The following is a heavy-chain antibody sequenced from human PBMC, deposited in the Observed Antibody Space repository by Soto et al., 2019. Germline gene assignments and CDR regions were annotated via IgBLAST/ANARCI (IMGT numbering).Heavy chain of an antibody. CDR3: ARDEAYCGGDCYSAIGLFDY. CDR1: GFTFSDYY. Sequence: SLRLSCAASGFTFSDYYMSWIRQAPGKGLEWVSYISSSGSTIYYADSVKGRFTISRDNAKNSLYLQMNSLRAEDTAVYYCARDEAYCGGDCYSAIGLFDYWGQGTLVTVSS. D-gene: IGHD2-21*02. J-gene: IGHJ4*02. CDR2: ISSSGSTI. V-gene: IGHV3-11*01.